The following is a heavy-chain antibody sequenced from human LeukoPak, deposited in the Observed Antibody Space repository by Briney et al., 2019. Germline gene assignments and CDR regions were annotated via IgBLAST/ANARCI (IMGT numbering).Heavy chain of an antibody. V-gene: IGHV1-2*02. CDR2: INPNSGGT. CDR1: GYTFTGYY. Sequence: GSVKVSCKASGYTFTGYYIHWVRQAPGQGLEWMGWINPNSGGTNYAQKFQGRVTMTRDTSINTAYMELISLRSDDTAVYYCARGGSSEAFDIWGQGTMVTVSS. J-gene: IGHJ3*02. CDR3: ARGGSSEAFDI.